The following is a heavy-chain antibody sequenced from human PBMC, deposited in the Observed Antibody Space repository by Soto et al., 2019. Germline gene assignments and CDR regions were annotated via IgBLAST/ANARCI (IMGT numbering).Heavy chain of an antibody. CDR2: ISSSGSTI. J-gene: IGHJ4*02. D-gene: IGHD3-22*01. Sequence: PGGSLRLSCAASGFTFSDYYMSWIRQAPGKGLEWVSYISSSGSTIYYADSVKGRFTISRDNAKNSLYLQMNSLRAEDTAVYYCARRGMYYYDSSGYYFFDYWGQGTLVTVSS. V-gene: IGHV3-11*01. CDR1: GFTFSDYY. CDR3: ARRGMYYYDSSGYYFFDY.